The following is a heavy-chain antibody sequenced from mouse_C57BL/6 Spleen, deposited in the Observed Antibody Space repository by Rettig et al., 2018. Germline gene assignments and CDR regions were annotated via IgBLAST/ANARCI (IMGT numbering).Heavy chain of an antibody. Sequence: KYYNPALKSRLTISKDTSKNQVFLKIANVDTADTATYYCARIYYYGSHWYFDVWGTGTTVTVSS. D-gene: IGHD1-1*01. V-gene: IGHV8-8*01. J-gene: IGHJ1*03. CDR3: ARIYYYGSHWYFDV. CDR2: K.